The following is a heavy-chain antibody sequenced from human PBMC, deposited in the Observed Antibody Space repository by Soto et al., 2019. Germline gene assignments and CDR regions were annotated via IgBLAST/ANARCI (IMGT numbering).Heavy chain of an antibody. Sequence: PSETLSLTCTVSGGSISSGGYYWSWIRQHPGKGLEWIGYIYYSGSTYYSPSLKSRVTISVDTSKNQFSLKLSSVTAADTAVYYCARGNYGYYVYWGQGTLVTVSS. V-gene: IGHV4-31*03. CDR2: IYYSGST. D-gene: IGHD3-10*01. J-gene: IGHJ4*02. CDR1: GGSISSGGYY. CDR3: ARGNYGYYVY.